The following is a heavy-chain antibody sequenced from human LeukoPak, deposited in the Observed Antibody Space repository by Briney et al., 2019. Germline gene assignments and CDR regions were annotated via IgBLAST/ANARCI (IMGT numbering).Heavy chain of an antibody. Sequence: ASVKVSCKASVGTFSSYAISWVRQTPGQGLEWMGRIIPILGIANYAQKFQGRVTITADKSTSTAYMELSSLRSEDTAVYYCARLKGRWLVQDAFDMWGEGTMVTASS. CDR1: VGTFSSYA. CDR2: IIPILGIA. J-gene: IGHJ3*02. D-gene: IGHD6-19*01. V-gene: IGHV1-69*04. CDR3: ARLKGRWLVQDAFDM.